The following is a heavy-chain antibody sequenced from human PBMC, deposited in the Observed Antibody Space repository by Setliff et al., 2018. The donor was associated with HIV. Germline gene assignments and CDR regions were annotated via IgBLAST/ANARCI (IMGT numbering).Heavy chain of an antibody. CDR3: ASLFQYSGHDWFDF. Sequence: SETLSLSCIASGFTFSKFWMRWVRQPPGKGLEWIGSVYYTGRSFFNPSLKSRLTMSVDRSKNQFSLKLTSVTAADTAVYYCASLFQYSGHDWFDFWGQGTLVTVSS. CDR2: VYYTGRS. CDR1: GFTFSKFW. J-gene: IGHJ4*02. V-gene: IGHV4-39*01. D-gene: IGHD5-12*01.